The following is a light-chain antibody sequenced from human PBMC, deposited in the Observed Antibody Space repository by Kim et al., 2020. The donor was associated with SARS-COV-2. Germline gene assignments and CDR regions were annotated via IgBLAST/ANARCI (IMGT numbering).Light chain of an antibody. J-gene: IGKJ4*01. Sequence: EIVLSQSPATLSLSPGERATLSCGASQSVSSRYVAWYQQKPGLAPRLLIYDASSRATGIPDRFSGSGSGTEFTLTISRLEPEDFAVYYCQQYDSSPLTFGGGTKVEIK. CDR1: QSVSSRY. CDR2: DAS. CDR3: QQYDSSPLT. V-gene: IGKV3D-20*01.